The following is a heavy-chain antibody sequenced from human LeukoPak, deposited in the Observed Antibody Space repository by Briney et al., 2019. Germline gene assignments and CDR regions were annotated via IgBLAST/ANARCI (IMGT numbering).Heavy chain of an antibody. Sequence: GGSLRLSCAASGFTFSSHSMNWVRQAPGKGLEWVSAISNNGGYTYYADSVQGRFTISRDNSKSTLCLQMNSLRAEDTAVYYCAKQLGYCSDGSCYFPYWGQGTLVTVSS. CDR1: GFTFSSHS. V-gene: IGHV3-23*01. CDR3: AKQLGYCSDGSCYFPY. D-gene: IGHD2-15*01. CDR2: ISNNGGYT. J-gene: IGHJ4*02.